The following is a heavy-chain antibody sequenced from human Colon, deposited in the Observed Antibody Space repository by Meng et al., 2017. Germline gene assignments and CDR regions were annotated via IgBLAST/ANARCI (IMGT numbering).Heavy chain of an antibody. Sequence: QLQGPGPGLVKPSRPPSPSSSGPGASVGVNSYWRWVRQPPGRGLEWIGQIDHRGSAYYRPSLNSRVTMSLDKSRNQFSLRLTSVTAADTAVYYCARHGGYYQDFWGQGTLVTVSS. V-gene: IGHV4-4*02. CDR2: IDHRGSA. CDR3: ARHGGYYQDF. CDR1: GASVGVNSY. J-gene: IGHJ4*02. D-gene: IGHD4-23*01.